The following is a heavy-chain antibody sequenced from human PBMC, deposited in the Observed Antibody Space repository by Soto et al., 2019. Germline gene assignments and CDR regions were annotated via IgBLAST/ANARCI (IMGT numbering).Heavy chain of an antibody. CDR1: GGSISSYY. Sequence: SETLSLTCTVSGGSISSYYWSWIRQPPGKGLEWIGYIYYSGSTNYNPSIKSRVTISVDTSKNQFSLKLSSVTAADTAVYYCARLSIPTTVTTRFLGYYYYYYMDGWGKGTTVT. CDR2: IYYSGST. D-gene: IGHD4-17*01. V-gene: IGHV4-59*08. J-gene: IGHJ6*03. CDR3: ARLSIPTTVTTRFLGYYYYYYMDG.